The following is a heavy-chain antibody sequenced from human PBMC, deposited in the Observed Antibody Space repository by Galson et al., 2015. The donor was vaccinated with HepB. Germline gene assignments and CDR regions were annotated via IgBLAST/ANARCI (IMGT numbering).Heavy chain of an antibody. D-gene: IGHD6-19*01. V-gene: IGHV3-48*01. CDR1: GFTFSNYN. Sequence: SLRLSCAASGFTFSNYNINWVRQAPGKGLEWISYISSRATTYYADSVKGRFTISRDNAKHSLYLQMNSLRAEDTAVYYCARDLSPRKGYSSGWYDYWGQGTLVTVSS. J-gene: IGHJ4*02. CDR2: ISSRATT. CDR3: ARDLSPRKGYSSGWYDY.